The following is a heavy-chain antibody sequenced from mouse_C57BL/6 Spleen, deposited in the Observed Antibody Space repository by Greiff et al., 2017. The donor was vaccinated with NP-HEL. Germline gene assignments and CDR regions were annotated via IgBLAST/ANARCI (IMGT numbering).Heavy chain of an antibody. CDR3: AGVYYDYDGFDY. V-gene: IGHV1-53*01. CDR1: GYTFTSYW. CDR2: INPSNGGT. Sequence: VQLQQSGTELVKPGASVKLSCKASGYTFTSYWMHWVKQRPGQGLEWIGNINPSNGGTNYNEKFKSKATLTVDKSSSTAYMQLSSLTSEDAAVYDCAGVYYDYDGFDYWGQGTTLTVSS. J-gene: IGHJ2*01. D-gene: IGHD2-4*01.